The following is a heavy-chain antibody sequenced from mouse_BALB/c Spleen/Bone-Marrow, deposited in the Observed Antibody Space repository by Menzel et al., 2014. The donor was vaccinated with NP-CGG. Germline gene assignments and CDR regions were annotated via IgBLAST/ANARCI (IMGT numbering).Heavy chain of an antibody. Sequence: EVQVVESGGGLVQPGGSRKLSCAASGFTFSSFGMHWVRQAPEKGLEWVAYISSGSSTIYYADTVKGRFTISRDNPKNTLFLQMTSLRSEYTAMYYCARGGKGYAMDYWGQGTSVTVSS. D-gene: IGHD1-1*02. CDR2: ISSGSSTI. V-gene: IGHV5-17*02. CDR1: GFTFSSFG. CDR3: ARGGKGYAMDY. J-gene: IGHJ4*01.